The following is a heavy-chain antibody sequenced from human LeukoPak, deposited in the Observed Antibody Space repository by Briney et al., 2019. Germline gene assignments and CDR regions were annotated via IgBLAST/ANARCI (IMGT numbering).Heavy chain of an antibody. V-gene: IGHV4-59*01. CDR3: ARENYYGMEV. CDR1: GDSISSYY. CDR2: IYYTGST. Sequence: SETLSLTCTVSGDSISSYYWSWIRQPTGKGLEWIGYIYYTGSTNDNPSLKSRVTMSVDTSKNQFSLKLNSVTAADTAAYYCARENYYGMEVWGQGTTVIVSS. J-gene: IGHJ6*02.